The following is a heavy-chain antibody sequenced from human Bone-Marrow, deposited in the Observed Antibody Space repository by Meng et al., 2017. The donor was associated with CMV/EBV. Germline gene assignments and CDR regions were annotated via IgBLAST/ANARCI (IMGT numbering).Heavy chain of an antibody. D-gene: IGHD4-11*01. J-gene: IGHJ6*02. CDR3: ARVTTLYYYYGMDV. V-gene: IGHV3-48*04. CDR1: GFTFSSYS. Sequence: GESLKISCAASGFTFSSYSMNWVRQAPGKGLEWVSYISSSSSTIYYADSVKGRFTISRDNAKNSLYLQMNSLRAEDTAVYYCARVTTLYYYYGMDVCGQGTTVTVSS. CDR2: ISSSSSTI.